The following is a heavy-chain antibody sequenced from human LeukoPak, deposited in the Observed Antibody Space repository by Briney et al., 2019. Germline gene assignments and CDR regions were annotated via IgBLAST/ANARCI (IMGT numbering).Heavy chain of an antibody. CDR2: INHSGST. D-gene: IGHD2-15*01. Sequence: SETLSLTCAVYGGSFSGYYWSWIRQPPGKGLEWIGEINHSGSTNYNPSLKSRVTISVDTSKNQFSLKLSSVTAADTAVYYCARGGRGRLDPWGQGTLVTVSS. CDR1: GGSFSGYY. V-gene: IGHV4-34*01. J-gene: IGHJ5*02. CDR3: ARGGRGRLDP.